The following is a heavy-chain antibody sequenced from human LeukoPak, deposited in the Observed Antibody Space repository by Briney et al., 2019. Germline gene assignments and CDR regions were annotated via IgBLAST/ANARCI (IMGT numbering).Heavy chain of an antibody. V-gene: IGHV4-30-4*08. D-gene: IGHD1-26*01. CDR3: ARHYAVGATPYFDY. Sequence: SQTLSLTCTVSGGSINSGDDYWSWIRQPPGKGLEWIGYIYYSGSTYYNPSLKSRVTISVDTSKNQFSLKLSSVTAADTAVYYCARHYAVGATPYFDYWGQGTLVTVSS. CDR2: IYYSGST. CDR1: GGSINSGDDY. J-gene: IGHJ4*02.